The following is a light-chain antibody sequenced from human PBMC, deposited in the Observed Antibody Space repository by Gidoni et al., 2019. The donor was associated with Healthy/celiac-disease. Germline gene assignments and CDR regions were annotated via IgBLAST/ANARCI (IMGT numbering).Light chain of an antibody. CDR1: QSLLHSNGYNY. CDR2: LGS. Sequence: DIVMTQSPLSLPVTPGEPASISCRSSQSLLHSNGYNYLDWYLQKPGQSPQLLIYLGSNRASGAPDRFSGSGSGTDFTLKISRVEAEDVGVYYCMQALHSCTFGQGTKLEIK. J-gene: IGKJ2*02. CDR3: MQALHSCT. V-gene: IGKV2-28*01.